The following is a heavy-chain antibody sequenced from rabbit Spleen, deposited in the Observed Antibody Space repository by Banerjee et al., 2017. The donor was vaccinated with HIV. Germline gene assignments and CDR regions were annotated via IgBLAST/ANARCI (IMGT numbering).Heavy chain of an antibody. J-gene: IGHJ6*01. CDR1: RFSFSSTYY. CDR2: IYPGSSGTT. Sequence: QSLEESGGDLVKPGASLTLTCTASRFSFSSTYYMCWVRQPPGKGLEWIGCIYPGSSGTTYSASWAKGRFTISKTSSTTVTLQMTSLTAADTATYFCARDTGTSFSSYGMDLWGPGTLVTVS. D-gene: IGHD8-1*01. CDR3: ARDTGTSFSSYGMDL. V-gene: IGHV1S40*01.